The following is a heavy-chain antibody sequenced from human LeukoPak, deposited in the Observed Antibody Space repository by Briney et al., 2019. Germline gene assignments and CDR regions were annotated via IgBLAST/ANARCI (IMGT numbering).Heavy chain of an antibody. CDR1: GFTFSNYA. J-gene: IGHJ4*02. CDR3: AKGTKVIVVDNYFDY. CDR2: ISGNGGGT. Sequence: GGSLRLSCAASGFTFSNYAMSWVRQAPGKGLEWVSAISGNGGGTYYADSVKGRFTISRDNSKNTLYLQMESLRAEDTAVYYCAKGTKVIVVDNYFDYWGQGTLVTVSS. V-gene: IGHV3-23*01. D-gene: IGHD3-22*01.